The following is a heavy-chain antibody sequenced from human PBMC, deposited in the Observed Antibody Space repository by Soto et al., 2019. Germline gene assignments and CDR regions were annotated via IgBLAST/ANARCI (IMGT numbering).Heavy chain of an antibody. V-gene: IGHV1-69*13. D-gene: IGHD1-1*01. CDR2: IVPIYRTA. CDR3: ARDPGTGAALRAYHFDY. J-gene: IGHJ4*02. CDR1: GVTFSSYR. Sequence: SVKVSCKASGVTFSSYRINWVRQAPGQGLEWVGGIVPIYRTADYAQKFQGRVTITADESARTAYMELRSLKSQDTAVYYCARDPGTGAALRAYHFDYWGQGTLVTVSS.